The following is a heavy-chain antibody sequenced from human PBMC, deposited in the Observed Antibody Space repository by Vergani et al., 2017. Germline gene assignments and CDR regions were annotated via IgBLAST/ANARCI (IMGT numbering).Heavy chain of an antibody. D-gene: IGHD2-2*02. Sequence: QVQLQQWGAGLLKPSETLSLTCAVYGGSFSGYYWSWIRQPPGKGLEWIGEINHSGSTNYNPSLKSRVTISVAPSKNQFSLKLSSVTAADTAVYYCAGAQRYCSSTSCYRGLDYWGQGTLVTVSS. CDR3: AGAQRYCSSTSCYRGLDY. J-gene: IGHJ4*02. CDR2: INHSGST. V-gene: IGHV4-34*01. CDR1: GGSFSGYY.